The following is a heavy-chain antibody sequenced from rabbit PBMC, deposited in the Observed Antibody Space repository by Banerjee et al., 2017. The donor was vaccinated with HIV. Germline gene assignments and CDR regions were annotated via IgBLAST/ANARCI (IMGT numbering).Heavy chain of an antibody. J-gene: IGHJ4*01. CDR1: GIDFSSYYY. V-gene: IGHV1S45*01. CDR3: ARGDDGSSGSNL. D-gene: IGHD1-1*01. CDR2: IHASTGST. Sequence: QQQLEESGGGLVKPGGTLTLTCKASGIDFSSYYYMCWVRQAPGKGLEWIACIHASTGSTYYASWAKGRFTISKTSSTTVTLQMTSLTAADTATYFCARGDDGSSGSNLWGPGTLVTV.